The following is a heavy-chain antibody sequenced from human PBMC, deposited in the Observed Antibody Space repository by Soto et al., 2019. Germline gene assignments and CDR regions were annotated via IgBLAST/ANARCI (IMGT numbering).Heavy chain of an antibody. CDR2: IYWEDDK. D-gene: IGHD3-3*01. CDR1: GFSLSTSGVG. V-gene: IGHV2-5*02. Sequence: QITLKESGPTLVKPTQTLTLTCTFSGFSLSTSGVGVGWIRQPPGKALEWLALIYWEDDKRYSPSLKSRLTITPDTSKNQVVLTMTNMDPVDTATYYCAHRPHYAFWSCSRGAVDIWGKGTMVTVSS. CDR3: AHRPHYAFWSCSRGAVDI. J-gene: IGHJ3*02.